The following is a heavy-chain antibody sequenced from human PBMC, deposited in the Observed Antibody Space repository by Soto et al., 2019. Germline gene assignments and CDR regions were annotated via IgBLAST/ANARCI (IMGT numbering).Heavy chain of an antibody. CDR1: GYTFTCYG. D-gene: IGHD3-9*01. CDR3: AKGLYYDILTGSKGAFDI. Sequence: ASVKASCKDSGYTFTCYGISCVRQAHGQGLEWMGWISAYNVNTNYSQKLQGRVTMTTDTSTSTAYMELRSLRSDDTAVYYCAKGLYYDILTGSKGAFDIWGQGTMVTVSS. J-gene: IGHJ3*02. CDR2: ISAYNVNT. V-gene: IGHV1-18*01.